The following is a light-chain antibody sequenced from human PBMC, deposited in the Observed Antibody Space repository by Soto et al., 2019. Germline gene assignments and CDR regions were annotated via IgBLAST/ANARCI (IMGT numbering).Light chain of an antibody. V-gene: IGLV2-8*01. CDR1: SSDVGAYNY. J-gene: IGLJ2*01. CDR2: EVN. CDR3: TSFAGRTNYVL. Sequence: QSVLTQPPSASGSPGQSVTISCSGTSSDVGAYNYVSWYQQHPGKAPKLMIYEVNKRPSGVPDRFSGSKFGNTASLTVSGLRAEDEADYYCTSFAGRTNYVLFGGGTKLTVL.